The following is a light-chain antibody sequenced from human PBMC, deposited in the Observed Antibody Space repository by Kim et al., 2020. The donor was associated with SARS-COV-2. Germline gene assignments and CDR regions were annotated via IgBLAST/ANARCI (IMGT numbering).Light chain of an antibody. CDR2: GTS. J-gene: IGKJ4*01. Sequence: EIVLTQSPGTLSLSPGERATLSCRASQSVSSSYLAWYQQKPGQAPRLLIYGTSSRATGIPDRFSGSGSGTDFTLTISRLDPEDFAVYYCQQYGSSTGLTFGGGTKVEI. CDR3: QQYGSSTGLT. V-gene: IGKV3-20*01. CDR1: QSVSSSY.